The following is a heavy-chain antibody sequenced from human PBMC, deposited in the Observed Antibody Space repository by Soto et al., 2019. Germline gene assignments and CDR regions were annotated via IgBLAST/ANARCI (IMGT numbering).Heavy chain of an antibody. CDR2: IIPIFGTA. D-gene: IGHD2-15*01. J-gene: IGHJ3*02. Sequence: QVQLVQSGAEVKKPGSSVKVSCKASGGTFSSYAISWVRQAPGQGLEWMGVIIPIFGTANYAQKFQGRVTITADESTSTAYMELSSLRSEDTAVYYCASPGYCSGGSCYRGSDAFDIWGQGTMVTVSS. V-gene: IGHV1-69*01. CDR3: ASPGYCSGGSCYRGSDAFDI. CDR1: GGTFSSYA.